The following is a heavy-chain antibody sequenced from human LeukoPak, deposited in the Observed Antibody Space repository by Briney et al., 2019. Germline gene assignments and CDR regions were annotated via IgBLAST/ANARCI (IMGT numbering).Heavy chain of an antibody. CDR1: GGSVSSGSYY. CDR2: LYYSGST. Sequence: SETLSLTCTVSGGSVSSGSYYWSWIRQPPGKGLEWIGYLYYSGSTNYNPSLKSRVTISVDTSKNQFSLKLSSVTAADTAVYYCARSGTTVVTPIDYWGQGTLVTVSS. D-gene: IGHD4-23*01. V-gene: IGHV4-61*01. CDR3: ARSGTTVVTPIDY. J-gene: IGHJ4*02.